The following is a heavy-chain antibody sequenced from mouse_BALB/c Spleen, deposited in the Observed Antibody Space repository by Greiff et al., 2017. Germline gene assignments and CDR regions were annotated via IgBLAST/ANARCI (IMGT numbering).Heavy chain of an antibody. J-gene: IGHJ3*01. CDR2: ISSGGSYT. V-gene: IGHV5-9-3*01. CDR1: GFTFSSYA. CDR3: ASGDGYDLFAY. D-gene: IGHD2-2*01. Sequence: VQLKQSGGGLVKPGGSLKLSCAASGFTFSSYAMSWVRQTPEKRLEWVATISSGGSYTYYPDSVKGRFTISRDNAKNTLYLQMSSLRSEDTAMYYCASGDGYDLFAYWGQGTLVTVSA.